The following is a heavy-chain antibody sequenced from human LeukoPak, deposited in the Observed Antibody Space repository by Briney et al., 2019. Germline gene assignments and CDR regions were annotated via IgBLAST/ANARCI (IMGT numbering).Heavy chain of an antibody. CDR3: AKDHEEGHPAIVLWDAFDI. Sequence: GGSLRLSCAASGFTFSSYGMHWVRQAPGKGLERVAVISYDGSNKYYADSVKGRFTISRDNSKNTLYLQMNSLRAEDTAVYYCAKDHEEGHPAIVLWDAFDIWGQGTMVTVSS. CDR2: ISYDGSNK. J-gene: IGHJ3*02. CDR1: GFTFSSYG. V-gene: IGHV3-30*18. D-gene: IGHD4/OR15-4a*01.